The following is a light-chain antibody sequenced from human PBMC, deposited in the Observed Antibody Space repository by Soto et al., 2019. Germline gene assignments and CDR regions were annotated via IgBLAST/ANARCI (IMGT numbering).Light chain of an antibody. CDR1: QSVDSSY. V-gene: IGKV3-20*01. J-gene: IGKJ4*01. Sequence: EIVLTQSPGTLSLSPGERTTLSCRASQSVDSSYLAWYQQKPGQAPRLVIYGASSRATGIPDRFSGSGSGTDFTLTIRRLEPEDFAVYYCQQYGSSPLTFGGGTKVDIK. CDR2: GAS. CDR3: QQYGSSPLT.